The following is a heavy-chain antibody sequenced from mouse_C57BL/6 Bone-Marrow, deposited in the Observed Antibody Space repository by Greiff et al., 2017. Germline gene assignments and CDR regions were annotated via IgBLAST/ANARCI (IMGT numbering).Heavy chain of an antibody. V-gene: IGHV14-3*01. D-gene: IGHD1-1*01. CDR1: GFNIKNTY. CDR2: IDPANGNT. J-gene: IGHJ4*01. CDR3: ARSGDYYGSSYPYAMDY. Sequence: EVQLQQSVAELVRPGASVKLSCTASGFNIKNTYMHWVKQRPEQGLEWIGRIDPANGNTKYAPKFQGKATITADTSSNTAYLQLSSLTSEDTAIYYCARSGDYYGSSYPYAMDYWGQGTSVTVSS.